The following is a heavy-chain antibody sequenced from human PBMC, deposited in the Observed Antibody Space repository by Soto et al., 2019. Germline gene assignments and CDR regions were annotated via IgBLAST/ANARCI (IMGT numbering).Heavy chain of an antibody. CDR1: WFTFSNAL. CDR2: IKSKTDGGTT. CDR3: TRAWFDP. Sequence: PGGALRLSCAASWFTFSNALMSLVRQAPVKGLEGVGRIKSKTDGGTTDYAAPVKGRFTISRDDSKNTLYLQMNSLKTEDTAVYYCTRAWFDPWGQGTLVTVSS. J-gene: IGHJ5*02. V-gene: IGHV3-15*01.